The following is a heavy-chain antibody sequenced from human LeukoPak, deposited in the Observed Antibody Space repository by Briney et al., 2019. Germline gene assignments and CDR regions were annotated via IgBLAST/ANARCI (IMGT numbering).Heavy chain of an antibody. CDR1: GFTFSSCA. D-gene: IGHD3-9*01. CDR3: AREATYYDILTGYEH. CDR2: ISGSGGST. J-gene: IGHJ1*01. Sequence: GGSLRLSCAASGFTFSSCAMSWVRQAPGKGLEWVSAISGSGGSTYYADSVKGRFTISRDNSKNTLYLQMNSLRAEDTAVYYCAREATYYDILTGYEHWGQGTLVTVSS. V-gene: IGHV3-23*01.